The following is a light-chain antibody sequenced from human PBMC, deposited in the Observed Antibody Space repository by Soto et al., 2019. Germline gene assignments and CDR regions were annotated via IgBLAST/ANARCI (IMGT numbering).Light chain of an antibody. CDR1: QSVLYSSNNKNY. Sequence: DIVMTQSPDSLAVSLGERATINCKSSQSVLYSSNNKNYLAWYQQKPGQPPKLPIYWASTRESGVPDRFSGSGSGTDFTLTISSLQAEDVAVYYCQQYYSAPPTVGQGTRLEIK. J-gene: IGKJ5*01. V-gene: IGKV4-1*01. CDR2: WAS. CDR3: QQYYSAPPT.